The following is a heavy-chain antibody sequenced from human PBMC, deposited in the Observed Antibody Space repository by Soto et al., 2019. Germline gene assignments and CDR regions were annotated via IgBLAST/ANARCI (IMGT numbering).Heavy chain of an antibody. V-gene: IGHV4-34*01. J-gene: IGHJ4*02. D-gene: IGHD3-16*02. CDR3: ARVNDYVWGSYRSFDY. Sequence: SETLSITCAFYVGSFSGYYWSWIRQPPGKGLEWIGEINHSGSTNYNPSLKSRVTISVDTSKNQFSLKLSSVTAADTAVYYCARVNDYVWGSYRSFDYWGQGTMVTVSS. CDR1: VGSFSGYY. CDR2: INHSGST.